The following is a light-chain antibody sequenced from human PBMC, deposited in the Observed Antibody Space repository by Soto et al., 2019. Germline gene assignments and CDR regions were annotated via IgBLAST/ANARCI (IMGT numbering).Light chain of an antibody. V-gene: IGLV2-14*01. CDR1: SSDVGGYNY. Sequence: QSALTQPASVSGSPGQSITISCTGSSSDVGGYNYVSWYQQHPGKAPKLMIYEVSNRPSGISNRFSGSKSGNTDSLTLSGLQAEDEADYYCSSYTSSSTLVFGGGTKVTVL. CDR2: EVS. J-gene: IGLJ2*01. CDR3: SSYTSSSTLV.